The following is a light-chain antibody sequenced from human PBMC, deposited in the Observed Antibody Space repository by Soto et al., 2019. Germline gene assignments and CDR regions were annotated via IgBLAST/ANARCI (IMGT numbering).Light chain of an antibody. CDR2: EVS. Sequence: QSALTLPASVSGSPGQSITISCTGTSSDVGSYNLVSWYQQHPGKAPKLMIYEVSKRPSGVSNRFSGSKSGNTASLTISGLQAEDEADYYCGSYAGSRVFGGGTKLTVL. CDR3: GSYAGSRV. V-gene: IGLV2-23*02. CDR1: SSDVGSYNL. J-gene: IGLJ2*01.